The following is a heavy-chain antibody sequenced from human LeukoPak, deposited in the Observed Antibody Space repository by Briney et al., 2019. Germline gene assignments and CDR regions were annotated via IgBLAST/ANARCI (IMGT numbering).Heavy chain of an antibody. CDR1: GFTFDDYA. J-gene: IGHJ4*02. CDR2: ISWNSGSI. V-gene: IGHV3-9*01. Sequence: GRSLRLSCAASGFTFDDYAMHWVRQAPGKGLEWVSGISWNSGSIGYADSVKGRFTISRDNAKNSLYLQMNSLRAEDTAVYYCARGTRIYSSSWTPYYFDYWGQGTLVTVSS. CDR3: ARGTRIYSSSWTPYYFDY. D-gene: IGHD6-13*01.